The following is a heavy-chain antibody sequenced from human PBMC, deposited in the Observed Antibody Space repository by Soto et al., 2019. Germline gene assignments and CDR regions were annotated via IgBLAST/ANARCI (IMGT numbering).Heavy chain of an antibody. D-gene: IGHD3-10*01. Sequence: QLQLQESGPGLVKPSETLSLTCTVSGGSISSSSYYWGWIRQPPGKGLEWIGSVYYSGSTYYNPSLQSRLTLPVHTPNHQFSLKLSSVTAAHTAVYYCARHPSNYGSWIDLGFDYWGQGTLVTVSS. CDR3: ARHPSNYGSWIDLGFDY. J-gene: IGHJ4*02. CDR2: VYYSGST. CDR1: GGSISSSSYY. V-gene: IGHV4-39*01.